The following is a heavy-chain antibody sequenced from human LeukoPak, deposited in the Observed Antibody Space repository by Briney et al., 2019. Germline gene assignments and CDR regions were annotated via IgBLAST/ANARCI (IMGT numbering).Heavy chain of an antibody. CDR2: IIPIFGTA. CDR3: AREAVPKGYYYMDV. Sequence: GASVKVSCKASGGTFSSYAISWVRQAPGQGLEWMGGIIPIFGTANYAQKFQGRVTITADESTSTAYTELSSLRSEDTAVYYCAREAVPKGYYYMDVWGKGTTVTVSS. CDR1: GGTFSSYA. V-gene: IGHV1-69*13. D-gene: IGHD4-17*01. J-gene: IGHJ6*03.